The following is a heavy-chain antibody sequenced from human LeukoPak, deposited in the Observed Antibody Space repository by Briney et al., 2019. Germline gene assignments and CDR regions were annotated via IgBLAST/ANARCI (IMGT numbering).Heavy chain of an antibody. Sequence: SETLSLTCTVSGGSIGSYYWSWIRQPPGKGLEWIGYIYYSGSTNYNPSLKSRVTISVDTSKNQFSLKLSSVTAAGTAVYYCAREFISSGSPFDPWGQGTLVTVSS. CDR3: AREFISSGSPFDP. J-gene: IGHJ5*02. CDR1: GGSIGSYY. D-gene: IGHD3-22*01. V-gene: IGHV4-59*01. CDR2: IYYSGST.